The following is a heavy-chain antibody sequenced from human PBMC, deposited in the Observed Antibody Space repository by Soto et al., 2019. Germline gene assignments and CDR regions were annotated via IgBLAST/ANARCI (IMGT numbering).Heavy chain of an antibody. D-gene: IGHD2-2*01. CDR3: ARGRDIVVVPAAMEVGYFDS. Sequence: SETLSLTCTVSGCSISSYYWNWILQPPGKGLEWIGYIYYSGSTNYNPSLKSRVTISVDTSKNQFSLKLSSVTAADTAVYYCARGRDIVVVPAAMEVGYFDSWGQGTLVTVSS. CDR2: IYYSGST. CDR1: GCSISSYY. V-gene: IGHV4-59*01. J-gene: IGHJ4*02.